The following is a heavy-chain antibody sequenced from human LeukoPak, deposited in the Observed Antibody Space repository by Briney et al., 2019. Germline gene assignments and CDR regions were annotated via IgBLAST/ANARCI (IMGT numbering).Heavy chain of an antibody. D-gene: IGHD3-22*01. CDR3: ASAYYYDSSGYQGEVDY. V-gene: IGHV1-69*04. CDR1: GYTFTSYG. Sequence: SVKVSCKASGYTFTSYGISWVRQAPGQGLEWMGRIIPILGIANYAQKFQGRVTITADKSTSTAYMELSSLRSEDTAVYYCASAYYYDSSGYQGEVDYWGQGTLVTVSS. CDR2: IIPILGIA. J-gene: IGHJ4*02.